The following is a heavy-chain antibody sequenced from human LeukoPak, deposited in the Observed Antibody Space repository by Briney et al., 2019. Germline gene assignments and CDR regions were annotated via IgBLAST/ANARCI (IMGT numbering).Heavy chain of an antibody. V-gene: IGHV3-30-3*01. Sequence: PGGSLRLSCAASGFTFSSYAMHWVRQAPGKGLEWVAVISYDGSNKYYADSVKGRFTISRDNSKNTLYLQMNSLRAEDTAVYYCARDGLGCADYWGQGTLVTVSS. CDR3: ARDGLGCADY. CDR2: ISYDGSNK. D-gene: IGHD4/OR15-4a*01. CDR1: GFTFSSYA. J-gene: IGHJ4*02.